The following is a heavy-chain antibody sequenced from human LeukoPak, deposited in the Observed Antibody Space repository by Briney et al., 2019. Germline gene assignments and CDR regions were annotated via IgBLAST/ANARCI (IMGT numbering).Heavy chain of an antibody. Sequence: GGSLRLSCAASGFTFSSYSMNWVRQAPGKGLEWVSSISSSSSYIYYADSLKGRFTISRDNAKNSLYLQMNSLRAEDTAVYYCAKADNYYDSSGYPDYWGQGTLVTVSS. V-gene: IGHV3-21*04. CDR1: GFTFSSYS. J-gene: IGHJ4*02. CDR3: AKADNYYDSSGYPDY. CDR2: ISSSSSYI. D-gene: IGHD3-22*01.